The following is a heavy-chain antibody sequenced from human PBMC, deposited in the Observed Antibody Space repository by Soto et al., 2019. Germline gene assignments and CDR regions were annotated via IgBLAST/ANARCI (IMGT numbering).Heavy chain of an antibody. CDR2: IIPISGST. Sequence: QVQLPQSGSAAKRAGSSVKVSCKASGGSISTYALSWVRQAPGQGLEWVGCIIPISGSTNYAQRFQGRGTIVPDQSTKTADMELRNLRFKDTAVYYCARDEGSGTYFVGGGESVNFGLDVWGQGTTVTVSS. J-gene: IGHJ6*02. CDR1: GGSISTYA. D-gene: IGHD3-10*01. CDR3: ARDEGSGTYFVGGGESVNFGLDV. V-gene: IGHV1-69*01.